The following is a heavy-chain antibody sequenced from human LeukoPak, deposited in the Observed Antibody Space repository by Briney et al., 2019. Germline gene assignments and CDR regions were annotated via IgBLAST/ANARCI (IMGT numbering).Heavy chain of an antibody. D-gene: IGHD6-25*01. CDR2: FYYSGST. CDR1: GGSISSHY. Sequence: SETLSLTCTVSGGSISSHYWSWIRQPPGKGLEWIGYFYYSGSTNYNPSLKSRVTISVDTSKNQFSLKLSSVTAADTAVYYCARADTQRLILFDYWGQGTLVTVSS. CDR3: ARADTQRLILFDY. J-gene: IGHJ4*02. V-gene: IGHV4-59*11.